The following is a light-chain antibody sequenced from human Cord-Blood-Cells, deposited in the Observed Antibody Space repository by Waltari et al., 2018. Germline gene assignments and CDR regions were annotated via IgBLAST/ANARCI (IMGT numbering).Light chain of an antibody. CDR2: DAS. V-gene: IGKV3-11*01. Sequence: EIVLTQSPATLSLSPGERATLSCRASQRVSSYLAWYQQKPGQAPSLLIYDASNMATGIQARFSGSVSGTDLTLTISSLEPEDFAVYYCQQRSNWAPLTFGGGTKVESK. CDR1: QRVSSY. J-gene: IGKJ4*01. CDR3: QQRSNWAPLT.